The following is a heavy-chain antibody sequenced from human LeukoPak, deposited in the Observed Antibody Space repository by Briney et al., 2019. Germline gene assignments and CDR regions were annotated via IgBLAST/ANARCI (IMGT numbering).Heavy chain of an antibody. Sequence: SETLSLTCTVSGGSISNYYWSWIRQPPGKGPEWIGYIYYSGSTSYNPSLKSRVTISVDTSKNQFSLQLTSVTPEDTAVYYCARVKGALFDYWGQGTLVTVSS. J-gene: IGHJ4*02. CDR2: IYYSGST. D-gene: IGHD1-26*01. V-gene: IGHV4-59*12. CDR1: GGSISNYY. CDR3: ARVKGALFDY.